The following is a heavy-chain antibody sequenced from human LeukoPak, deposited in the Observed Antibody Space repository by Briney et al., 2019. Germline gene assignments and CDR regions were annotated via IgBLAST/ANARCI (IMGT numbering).Heavy chain of an antibody. V-gene: IGHV3-74*01. D-gene: IGHD3-10*01. Sequence: GGSLRLSCAASGFTFSSYWMHWVRQAPGKGLAWVSRINSDGSSTSYADSVKGRFTISRDNAKNTLSLQMNSLRADDTAVYYCARAHGSESYYSTFDYWGQGTLVTVSS. J-gene: IGHJ4*02. CDR1: GFTFSSYW. CDR2: INSDGSST. CDR3: ARAHGSESYYSTFDY.